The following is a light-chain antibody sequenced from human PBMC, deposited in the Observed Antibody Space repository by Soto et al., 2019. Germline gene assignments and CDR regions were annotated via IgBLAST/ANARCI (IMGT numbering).Light chain of an antibody. J-gene: IGKJ4*01. CDR1: QSINTF. CDR2: DAS. CDR3: QQRRICPLT. V-gene: IGKV3-11*01. Sequence: EVLLTQSPATLSVSPGESVTLSCRASQSINTFLAWYQQKPGQAPRLLIYDASSRAAGVPARFSGRGSGTDFTLTINSLEPEDFAVYHCQQRRICPLTFGGGTKVE.